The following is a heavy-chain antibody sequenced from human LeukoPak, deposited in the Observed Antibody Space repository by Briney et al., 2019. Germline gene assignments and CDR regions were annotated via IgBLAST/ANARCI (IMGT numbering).Heavy chain of an antibody. CDR3: VKGMTTVATVLDF. D-gene: IGHD4-23*01. CDR2: INTDGNTT. J-gene: IGHJ4*02. V-gene: IGHV3-64D*09. Sequence: PGGSLRLSCSASGFTFKIYSMHWVRQAPGKGLEYVSAINTDGNTTYYADSVKGRFTISRDNSKNTLYLQMSSMRTEDTAVYYCVKGMTTVATVLDFWGQGTLVTVSS. CDR1: GFTFKIYS.